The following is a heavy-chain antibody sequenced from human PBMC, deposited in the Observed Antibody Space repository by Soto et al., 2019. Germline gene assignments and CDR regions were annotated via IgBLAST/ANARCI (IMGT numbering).Heavy chain of an antibody. J-gene: IGHJ6*02. CDR2: IYHSGST. V-gene: IGHV4-4*02. CDR1: GCSISTSNW. D-gene: IGHD1-26*01. CDR3: ARVSGSYYYGMDV. Sequence: PSETLSLTYAVSGCSISTSNWCSWVRQPPGKGLEWIGEIYHSGSTNYNPSLKSRVTISVDKSKNQFSLKLSSVTAADTAVYYCARVSGSYYYGMDVWGQGTTVT.